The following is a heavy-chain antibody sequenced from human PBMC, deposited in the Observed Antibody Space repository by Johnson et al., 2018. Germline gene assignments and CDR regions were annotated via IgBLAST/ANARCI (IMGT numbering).Heavy chain of an antibody. V-gene: IGHV3-33*01. CDR1: GFFFTNYG. CDR3: ARAARTQYYYYGMDV. J-gene: IGHJ6*02. CDR2: IWFYGSNK. D-gene: IGHD6-6*01. Sequence: QVQLVESGGGVVQPGRSLRLSCAASGFFFTNYGMHWVRLAPGKGLEWVASIWFYGSNKYYADSVKGRFTISRDNSKNTLYLQINSLIAEDTAVFYCARAARTQYYYYGMDVWGQGTTVTVSS.